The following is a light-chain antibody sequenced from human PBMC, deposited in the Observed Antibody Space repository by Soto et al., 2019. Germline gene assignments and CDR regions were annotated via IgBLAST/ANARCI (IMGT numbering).Light chain of an antibody. CDR1: QAIGSA. J-gene: IGKJ4*01. Sequence: IQLTQSPSSLSASVGDRVTITCRAGQAIGSALAWYQQRPGKAPKLLLYDASNLEAGVPSRFSGSGSGTDFTLTITSLRPEDFATYDCQQFNGFPLTFGGGTKVQIK. CDR3: QQFNGFPLT. CDR2: DAS. V-gene: IGKV1-13*02.